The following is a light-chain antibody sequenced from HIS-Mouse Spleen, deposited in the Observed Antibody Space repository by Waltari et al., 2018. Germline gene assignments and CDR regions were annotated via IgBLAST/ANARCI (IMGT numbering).Light chain of an antibody. CDR3: QQYYSYPPT. J-gene: IGKJ4*01. V-gene: IGKV1-8*01. CDR1: QGISSY. CDR2: AAS. Sequence: ASRMTPSPSSFSASTGDRVTITCRASQGISSYLAWYQQKPGKAPKLLIYAASTLQSGVPSRFSGSGSGTDFTLTISCLQSEDFATYYCQQYYSYPPTFGGGTKVEIK.